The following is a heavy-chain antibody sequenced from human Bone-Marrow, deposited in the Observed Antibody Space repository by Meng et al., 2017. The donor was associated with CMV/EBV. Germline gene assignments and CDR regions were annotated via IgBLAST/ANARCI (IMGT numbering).Heavy chain of an antibody. CDR2: IYYSGST. J-gene: IGHJ6*02. CDR1: GGSISSYY. CDR3: ARGILIAAAGTNYYYGMDV. Sequence: GSLRLSCTVSGGSISSYYWSWIRQPPGKGLEWIGYIYYSGSTNYNPSLKSRVTISVDTSKNQFSLKLSSVTAADTAVYYCARGILIAAAGTNYYYGMDVWGQGTTVTFAS. V-gene: IGHV4-59*01. D-gene: IGHD6-13*01.